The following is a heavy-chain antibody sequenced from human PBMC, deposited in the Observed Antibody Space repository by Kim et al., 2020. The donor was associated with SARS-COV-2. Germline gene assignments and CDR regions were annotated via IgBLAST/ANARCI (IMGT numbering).Heavy chain of an antibody. CDR3: ARFAKAAADHYYYYGMDV. Sequence: GGSLRLSCAASGFTFSDYYMSWIRQAPGKGLEWVSYISSSGSTIYYADSVKGRFTISRDNAKNSLYLQMNSLRAEDTAVYYCARFAKAAADHYYYYGMDVWGQGTTVTVSS. CDR2: ISSSGSTI. V-gene: IGHV3-11*01. J-gene: IGHJ6*02. CDR1: GFTFSDYY. D-gene: IGHD6-13*01.